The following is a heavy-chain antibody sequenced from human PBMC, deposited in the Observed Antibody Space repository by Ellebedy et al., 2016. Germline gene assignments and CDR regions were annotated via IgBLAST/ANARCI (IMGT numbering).Heavy chain of an antibody. J-gene: IGHJ4*02. Sequence: GESLKISXEASGFTFSNYGMHWARQAPGKGLEWVGVVSSGGTVQFYADSVKGRFTISRDNSKNTLYLQMNSLRVEDTAVYYCARDFWFFDITMVRGVADYWGQGTLVTVSS. CDR2: VSSGGTVQ. D-gene: IGHD3-10*01. CDR3: ARDFWFFDITMVRGVADY. CDR1: GFTFSNYG. V-gene: IGHV3-30*03.